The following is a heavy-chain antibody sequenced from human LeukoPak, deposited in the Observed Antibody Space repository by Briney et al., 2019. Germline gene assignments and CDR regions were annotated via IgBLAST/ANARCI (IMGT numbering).Heavy chain of an antibody. J-gene: IGHJ4*02. CDR3: VRVVVAATTFDY. CDR2: IYYSGIT. V-gene: IGHV4-39*07. CDR1: GCSISSSSYY. D-gene: IGHD2-15*01. Sequence: SETLSLTCTVSGCSISSSSYYWGWIRQPPGKGLEWIGSIYYSGITYYNPSLKSRVTISVDTSKNQFSLKLSSVTAAVTAVYYCVRVVVAATTFDYWGQGTLVTVSS.